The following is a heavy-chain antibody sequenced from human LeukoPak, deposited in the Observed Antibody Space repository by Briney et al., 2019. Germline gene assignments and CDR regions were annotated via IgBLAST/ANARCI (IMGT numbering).Heavy chain of an antibody. J-gene: IGHJ3*02. V-gene: IGHV4-34*01. Sequence: PSETLSLTCAVYGGSFSGYYWSWIRQPPGKGLEWIGEINHSGSTNYNPSLKSRVTISVDTSKNQFSLKLSSVTAADTAVYYCASGTLVRIWGQGTMVTVSS. CDR1: GGSFSGYY. CDR2: INHSGST. CDR3: ASGTLVRI. D-gene: IGHD3-10*01.